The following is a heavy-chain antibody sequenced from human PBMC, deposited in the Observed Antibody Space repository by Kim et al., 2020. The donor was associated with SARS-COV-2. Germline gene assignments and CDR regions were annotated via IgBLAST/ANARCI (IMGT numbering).Heavy chain of an antibody. CDR1: GGSISSSSYY. D-gene: IGHD3-9*01. V-gene: IGHV4-39*01. J-gene: IGHJ6*02. CDR2: IYYSGST. CDR3: ARLRYFDWLSDDYYYGMDV. Sequence: SETLSLTCTVSGGSISSSSYYWGWIRQPPGKGLEWIGSIYYSGSTYYNPSLKSRVTISVDTSKNQFSLKLSSVTAADTAVYYCARLRYFDWLSDDYYYGMDVWGQGTTVTVSS.